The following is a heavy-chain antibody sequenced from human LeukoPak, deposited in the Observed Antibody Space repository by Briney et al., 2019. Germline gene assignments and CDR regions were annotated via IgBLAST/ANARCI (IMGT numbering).Heavy chain of an antibody. CDR1: GGSISSSSSY. CDR3: ARAFRGIFGVFEAFDI. J-gene: IGHJ3*02. CDR2: IYYSGSS. D-gene: IGHD3-3*01. V-gene: IGHV4-39*07. Sequence: PSETLSLTCSVSGGSISSSSSYWGWIRQPPGKGLEWIGSIYYSGSSFDNPALKSRVTISEDTSKNQFSLKLSSVTAADTAVYYCARAFRGIFGVFEAFDIWGQGTMVTVSS.